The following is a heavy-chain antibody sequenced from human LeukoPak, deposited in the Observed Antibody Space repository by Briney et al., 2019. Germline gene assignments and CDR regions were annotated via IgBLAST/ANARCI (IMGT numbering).Heavy chain of an antibody. CDR3: ARLWGGIVAADDAFDI. J-gene: IGHJ3*02. V-gene: IGHV5-51*01. D-gene: IGHD1-26*01. Sequence: GGSLKISCKGSGYNFAQYRIGWVRQMPGKGLEWMGITHPGDSGTIYSPSFQGQATMSADKSISTAYLQWSSLKASDTAMYYCARLWGGIVAADDAFDIWGQGTMVTVSS. CDR2: THPGDSGT. CDR1: GYNFAQYR.